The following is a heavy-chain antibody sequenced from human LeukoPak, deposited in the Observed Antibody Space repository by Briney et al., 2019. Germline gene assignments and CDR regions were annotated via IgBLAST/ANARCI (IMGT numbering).Heavy chain of an antibody. V-gene: IGHV1-24*01. CDR3: ATGPIVGATPARSNFDY. CDR1: GYTLTELS. Sequence: ASVKVSCKVSGYTLTELSMHWVRQAPGKGLEWMGGFDPEDGETIYAQKFQGRVTMTEDTSTDTAYMELSNLRSEDTAVYYCATGPIVGATPARSNFDYWGQGTLVTVSS. J-gene: IGHJ4*02. CDR2: FDPEDGET. D-gene: IGHD1-26*01.